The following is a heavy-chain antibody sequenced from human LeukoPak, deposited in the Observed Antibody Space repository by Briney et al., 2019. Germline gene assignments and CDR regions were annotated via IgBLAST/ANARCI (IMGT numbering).Heavy chain of an antibody. CDR2: IQGGGNI. J-gene: IGHJ6*02. V-gene: IGHV3-53*01. CDR1: GLSISDQY. CDR3: ARDRGYAMDV. D-gene: IGHD1-1*01. Sequence: GGSLRLSCAASGLSISDQYMSWVRQAPGKGLEWVSIIQGGGNIYYADSVKGRITVSGDNSKNTVYLQMNSLRAEDTAVYYCARDRGYAMDVWGQGTTVAVSS.